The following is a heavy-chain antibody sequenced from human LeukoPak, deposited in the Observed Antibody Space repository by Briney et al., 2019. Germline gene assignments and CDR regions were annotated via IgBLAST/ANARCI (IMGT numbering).Heavy chain of an antibody. D-gene: IGHD3-9*01. CDR1: GNTFSGYY. CDR2: INLNSGGT. CDR3: ARGIEFTISNY. V-gene: IGHV1-2*02. J-gene: IGHJ4*02. Sequence: ASVKVSCKASGNTFSGYYIHWVRQAPGQGLEWMGWINLNSGGTNYAQKSQGRVTMTRDTSISTAYMELSSLRSDDTAVYYCARGIEFTISNYWGQGTLVTVSS.